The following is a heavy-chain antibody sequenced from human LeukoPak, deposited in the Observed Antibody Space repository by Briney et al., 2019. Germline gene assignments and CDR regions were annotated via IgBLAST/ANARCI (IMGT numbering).Heavy chain of an antibody. CDR3: ARDYYGMDV. CDR1: GFTFRSHS. J-gene: IGHJ6*02. V-gene: IGHV3-48*02. CDR2: ISSTSGTI. Sequence: GGSLRLSCAASGFTFRSHSMSWVRQGPGKGLECVSYISSTSGTIYNADSVKGRFTISTDNAKNSLYLQMNSLREEDTAVYYCARDYYGMDVWGQGTTVTVSS.